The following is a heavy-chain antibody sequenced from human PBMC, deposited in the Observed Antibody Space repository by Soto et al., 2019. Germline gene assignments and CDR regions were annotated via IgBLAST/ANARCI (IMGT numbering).Heavy chain of an antibody. Sequence: PGGSLRLSCAASGFTFSNAWMSWVRQAPGKGLEWVGRIKSKTDGGTTGYAAPVKGRFTISRDDSKNTLYLQMNSLKTEDTAVYYCTTDYPRSLPGYWGQGTLVTVSS. CDR1: GFTFSNAW. CDR3: TTDYPRSLPGY. V-gene: IGHV3-15*01. J-gene: IGHJ4*02. CDR2: IKSKTDGGTT.